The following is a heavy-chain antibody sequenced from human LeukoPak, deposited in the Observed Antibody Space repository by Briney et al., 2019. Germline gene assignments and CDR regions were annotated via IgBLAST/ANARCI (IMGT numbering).Heavy chain of an antibody. J-gene: IGHJ4*02. Sequence: PGGSLRLSCAASGFTFSSFGMSWVRQAPGKGLEWVSAISGSGGSTYYADSVKGRFTISRDNSKNTLYLQMNSLRADDTAVYYCAKDHPGEFDYWGQGTLVTVSS. V-gene: IGHV3-23*01. CDR1: GFTFSSFG. D-gene: IGHD3-10*01. CDR3: AKDHPGEFDY. CDR2: ISGSGGST.